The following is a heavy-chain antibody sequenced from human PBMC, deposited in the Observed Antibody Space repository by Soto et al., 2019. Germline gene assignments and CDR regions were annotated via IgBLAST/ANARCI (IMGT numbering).Heavy chain of an antibody. D-gene: IGHD3-22*01. CDR2: IYYSGST. CDR1: GGSISSSSYY. CDR3: ARLMSEKRKWLFIRWFDP. Sequence: SETLSLTCTVSGGSISSSSYYWGWIRQPPGKGLEWIGSIYYSGSTYYTPSLKSRVTISVDTSKNQFSLKLSSVTAADTAVYYCARLMSEKRKWLFIRWFDPWGQGTLVTVSS. J-gene: IGHJ5*02. V-gene: IGHV4-39*01.